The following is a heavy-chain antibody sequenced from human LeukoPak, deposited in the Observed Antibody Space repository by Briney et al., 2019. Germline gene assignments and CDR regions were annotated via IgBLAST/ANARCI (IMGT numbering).Heavy chain of an antibody. D-gene: IGHD1-26*01. Sequence: TETLFLTCTVSGYSINSGYYWGWLRQPPGQGREWIGSSYHRGSSYYNPSRKSRVTISVDTSKHQFSLKLSSGTAADTAVYYCARGALVGAIRYFDYWGQGTLVTVSS. J-gene: IGHJ4*02. V-gene: IGHV4-38-2*02. CDR3: ARGALVGAIRYFDY. CDR1: GYSINSGYY. CDR2: SYHRGSS.